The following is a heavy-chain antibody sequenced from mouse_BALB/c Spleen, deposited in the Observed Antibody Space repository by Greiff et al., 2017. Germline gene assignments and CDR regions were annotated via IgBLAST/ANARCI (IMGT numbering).Heavy chain of an antibody. CDR2: ISSGGST. J-gene: IGHJ4*01. CDR3: ARGDDGYYEGGAMDY. V-gene: IGHV5-6-5*01. Sequence: EVHLVESGGGLVKPGGSLKLSCAASGFTFSSYAMSWVRQTPEKRLEWVASISSGGSTYYPDSVKGRFTISRDNARNILYLQMSSLRSEDTAMYYCARGDDGYYEGGAMDYWGQGTSVTVSS. CDR1: GFTFSSYA. D-gene: IGHD2-3*01.